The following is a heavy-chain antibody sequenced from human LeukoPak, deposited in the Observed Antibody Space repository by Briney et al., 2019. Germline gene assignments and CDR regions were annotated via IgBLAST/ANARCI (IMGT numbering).Heavy chain of an antibody. CDR1: GFNFEDYA. CDR2: ITWNGGS. CDR3: AKDSGVKKWYYYYQMDV. Sequence: PGRSLRLSCVGSGFNFEDYAMHWVRQVPGKGLEWVSGITWNGGSRYADSVKGRFTISRDNDKRSLYLEVGSVRPEDTAFYYCAKDSGVKKWYYYYQMDVWAKGPRSPSP. D-gene: IGHD2-15*01. J-gene: IGHJ6*03. V-gene: IGHV3-9*01.